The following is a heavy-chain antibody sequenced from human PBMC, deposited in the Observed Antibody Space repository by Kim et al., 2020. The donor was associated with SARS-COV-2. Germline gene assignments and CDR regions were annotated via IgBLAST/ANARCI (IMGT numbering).Heavy chain of an antibody. CDR3: ASGVYYFDY. V-gene: IGHV5-51*01. J-gene: IGHJ4*02. D-gene: IGHD6-13*01. CDR2: IFLGDSEI. Sequence: GESLKISCKGSGYKFANYWIGWVRQMPGKGLEWMGIIFLGDSEIRYNPSFQGQVTFSADKSISTAYLQWSRVKASDTAMYYCASGVYYFDYWGQGSLVTVSS. CDR1: GYKFANYW.